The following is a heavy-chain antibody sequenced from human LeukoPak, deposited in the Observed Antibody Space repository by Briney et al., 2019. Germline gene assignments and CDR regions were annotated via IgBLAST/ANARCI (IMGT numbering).Heavy chain of an antibody. J-gene: IGHJ6*03. V-gene: IGHV1-18*01. D-gene: IGHD3-3*01. CDR1: GYTFTSYG. CDR2: ISAYNGNT. Sequence: GASVKVSCKASGYTFTSYGISWVRQAPGQGLEWMGWISAYNGNTNYAQKLQGGVTMTTDTSTSTAYMELRSLRSDDTAVYYCARTPLPPYYDFWSGYSQGYYMDVWGKGTTVTVSS. CDR3: ARTPLPPYYDFWSGYSQGYYMDV.